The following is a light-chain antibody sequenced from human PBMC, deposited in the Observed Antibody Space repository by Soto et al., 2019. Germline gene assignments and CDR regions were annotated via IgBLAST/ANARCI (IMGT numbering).Light chain of an antibody. V-gene: IGKV3-15*01. Sequence: EIVMTQSPATLSVSPGERATLSCMASQSVSSYLAWYQQKPGQAPRLLIYGASTRATGIPARFSGSGSVTEFTLTISSLHSEEFAVYYCQQYNNWWTFGQGTKVEIK. CDR1: QSVSSY. J-gene: IGKJ1*01. CDR3: QQYNNWWT. CDR2: GAS.